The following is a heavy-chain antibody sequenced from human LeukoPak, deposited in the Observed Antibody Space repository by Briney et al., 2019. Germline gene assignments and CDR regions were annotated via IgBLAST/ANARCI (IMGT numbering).Heavy chain of an antibody. CDR2: IKQDASKK. D-gene: IGHD5-24*01. CDR1: GFPFSSYW. CDR3: TRVGYIDEGIDY. V-gene: IGHV3-7*04. J-gene: IGHJ4*02. Sequence: GGSLRLSCVASGFPFSSYWMTWVRQAPGKGLEWVANIKQDASKKSYVDSVKGRFTISRDNAKNSLYLQMNSLRAEDTAIYYCTRVGYIDEGIDYWGQGTLVTVSS.